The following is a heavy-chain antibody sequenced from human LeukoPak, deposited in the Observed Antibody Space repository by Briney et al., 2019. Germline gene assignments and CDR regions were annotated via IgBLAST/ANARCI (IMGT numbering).Heavy chain of an antibody. J-gene: IGHJ4*02. CDR3: ARESGSGEIHY. V-gene: IGHV4-39*07. CDR2: IYYSGST. D-gene: IGHD3-10*01. Sequence: PSETLSLTCTVSGGSISSSSYYWGWIRQPPGKGLEWIGSIYYSGSTYYNPSLKSRVTMSVDTSKNQFSLKLSSVTAADTAVFYCARESGSGEIHYWGQGTLVTVSS. CDR1: GGSISSSSYY.